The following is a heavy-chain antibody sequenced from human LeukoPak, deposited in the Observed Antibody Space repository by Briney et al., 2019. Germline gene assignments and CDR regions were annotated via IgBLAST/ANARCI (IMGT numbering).Heavy chain of an antibody. CDR3: AREEVYCSSTSCTPGYNWFDP. CDR1: GGSISSGSYY. CDR2: IYTSGST. Sequence: SQTLSLTCTVSGGSISSGSYYWSWIRQPAGKGLEWIGRIYTSGSTNYNPSLKSRVTISVDTSKNQFSLKLSSVTAADMAVYYCAREEVYCSSTSCTPGYNWFDPWGQGTLVTVSS. J-gene: IGHJ5*02. V-gene: IGHV4-61*02. D-gene: IGHD2-2*01.